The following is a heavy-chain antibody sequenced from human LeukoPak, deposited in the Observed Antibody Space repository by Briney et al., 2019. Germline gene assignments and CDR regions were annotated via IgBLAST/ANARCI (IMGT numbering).Heavy chain of an antibody. CDR2: ISTSSSYI. Sequence: GGSLRLSCAASGFTFSGSTMNWVRQAPGKGLEWVSFISTSSSYIYYADSVRGRFTISRDNAKNSLYLQMNSLRAEDTAVYYCAKEGDYYGSGSYRDAFNIWGQGTMVTVSS. V-gene: IGHV3-21*01. CDR1: GFTFSGST. J-gene: IGHJ3*02. D-gene: IGHD3-10*01. CDR3: AKEGDYYGSGSYRDAFNI.